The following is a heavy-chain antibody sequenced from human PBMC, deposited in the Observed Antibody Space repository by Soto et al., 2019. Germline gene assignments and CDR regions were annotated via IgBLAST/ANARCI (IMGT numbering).Heavy chain of an antibody. V-gene: IGHV3-23*01. D-gene: IGHD2-15*01. CDR3: AKSLSAGGNYGMDV. CDR1: GFIFSDNA. Sequence: GGSLRLSCGASGFIFSDNAMTWVRQAPGKGLEWVSSISDDGDSTYYADSVKGRFTISRDNSKNTLFLQMSSLGAEDTAVYYCAKSLSAGGNYGMDVWGQGTSVTVSS. CDR2: ISDDGDST. J-gene: IGHJ6*02.